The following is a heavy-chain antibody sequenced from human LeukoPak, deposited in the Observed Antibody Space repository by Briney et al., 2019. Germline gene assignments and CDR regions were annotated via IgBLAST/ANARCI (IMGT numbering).Heavy chain of an antibody. J-gene: IGHJ5*02. Sequence: GALVKVSCKASGYTFTDYYIHWVRQAPGQGLEWMGWINPNSGGTKYAQKFQGRVTMTTDTSISTAYMEMSRLTSDDTAVYYCARDAHNGYEFHDWFDPWGQGALVTVSS. D-gene: IGHD5-12*01. CDR1: GYTFTDYY. V-gene: IGHV1-2*02. CDR2: INPNSGGT. CDR3: ARDAHNGYEFHDWFDP.